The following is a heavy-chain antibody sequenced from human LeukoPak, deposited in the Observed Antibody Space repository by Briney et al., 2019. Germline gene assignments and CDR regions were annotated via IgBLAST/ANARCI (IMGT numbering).Heavy chain of an antibody. V-gene: IGHV3-33*05. CDR1: GFTFSNFG. Sequence: GRSLRLSCAASGFTFSNFGMHWVRQAPGKGLEWVTFISYDGSNEYYVDSVEGRFTISRDNSKNTLYLQMNSLGAEDTAVYYCARDVYGMDVWGQGTTVTVSS. CDR3: ARDVYGMDV. J-gene: IGHJ6*02. CDR2: ISYDGSNE.